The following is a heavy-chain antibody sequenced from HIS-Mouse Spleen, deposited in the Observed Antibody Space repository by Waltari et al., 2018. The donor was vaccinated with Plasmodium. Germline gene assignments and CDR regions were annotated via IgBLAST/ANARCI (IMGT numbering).Heavy chain of an antibody. CDR3: ASSWYWYFDL. D-gene: IGHD6-13*01. CDR1: GFTFSSYW. J-gene: IGHJ2*01. V-gene: IGHV3-7*01. Sequence: EVQLVESGGGLVQPGGSLSLSCAASGFTFSSYWRRWVRQAPGKGLEWVANIKQDGSEKYYVDSVKGRFTISRDNAKNSLYLQMNSLRAEDTAVYYCASSWYWYFDLWGRGTLVTVSS. CDR2: IKQDGSEK.